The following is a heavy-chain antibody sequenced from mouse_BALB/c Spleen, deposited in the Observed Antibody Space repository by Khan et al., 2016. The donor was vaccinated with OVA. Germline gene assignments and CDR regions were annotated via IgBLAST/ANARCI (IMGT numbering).Heavy chain of an antibody. D-gene: IGHD2-1*01. J-gene: IGHJ3*01. CDR3: GRGGHYGAWFAY. CDR2: INPSTGYT. V-gene: IGHV1-7*01. Sequence: QVQLKESGAELAKPGASVKISCKASGYSFTTYWMHWVKQRPGPGLEWIGYINPSTGYTDYNQKYKDKATLTADKSSSTAYMELSSLTSDDSAVYYCGRGGHYGAWFAYWGQGTLVTVSA. CDR1: GYSFTTYW.